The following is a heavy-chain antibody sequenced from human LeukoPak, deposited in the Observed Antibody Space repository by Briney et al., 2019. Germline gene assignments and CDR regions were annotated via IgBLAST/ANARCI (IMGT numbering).Heavy chain of an antibody. CDR3: ARDGTTLFDYYGMDV. Sequence: GGSLRLSCAASGFTFSSYLMSWVRQAPGKGLEWVSNIKQDGSEEYYVDSVKGGFTISRDNAKNSLFLQINSLRAEDTAVYYCARDGTTLFDYYGMDVWGQGTTVTVSS. J-gene: IGHJ6*02. D-gene: IGHD3-3*01. CDR1: GFTFSSYL. V-gene: IGHV3-7*01. CDR2: IKQDGSEE.